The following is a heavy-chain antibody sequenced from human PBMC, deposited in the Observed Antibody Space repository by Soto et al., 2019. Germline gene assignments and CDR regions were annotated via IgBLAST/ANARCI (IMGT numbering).Heavy chain of an antibody. J-gene: IGHJ5*01. CDR2: INNDGTSI. Sequence: EVQLVESGGGLVQPGGSLTLSCAASGLTFSSYWMHWVRQAPGKGLVWVSRINNDGTSIVYADSVKGRFTISRDNAKNTLYLQMNSLRADDTALYYCARQNNWFDSWGQGTLVTVSS. CDR1: GLTFSSYW. V-gene: IGHV3-74*01. CDR3: ARQNNWFDS.